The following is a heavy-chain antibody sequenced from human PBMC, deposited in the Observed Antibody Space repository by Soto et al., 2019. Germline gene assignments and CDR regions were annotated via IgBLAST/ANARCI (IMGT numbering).Heavy chain of an antibody. D-gene: IGHD3-16*01. CDR3: ARLSHHEYVWGSYGNFDS. CDR2: INHGGSS. V-gene: IGHV4-34*01. CDR1: GGSFRGYY. J-gene: IGHJ4*02. Sequence: SETLSLTCAVYGGSFRGYYWSWIRQPPGKGLEWIGEINHGGSSNYIPSLKSRVTISVDTSKNQFSLKLSSVTAADTAIYYCARLSHHEYVWGSYGNFDSWAQGTLVTVSS.